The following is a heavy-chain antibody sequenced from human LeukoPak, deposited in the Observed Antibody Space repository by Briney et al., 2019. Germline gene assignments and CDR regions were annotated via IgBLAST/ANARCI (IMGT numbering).Heavy chain of an antibody. V-gene: IGHV3-21*01. CDR2: ISSSISYI. D-gene: IGHD3-3*01. CDR1: GFTFSIYS. Sequence: GRSLRLSCAASGFTFSIYSINWVRQAPGRWLGWVLSISSSISYIYYADSVKGRFTITRDNAKNSLYLQMNSLRAEDTAVYYCARLTVYAFDIWGQGTMVTVSS. J-gene: IGHJ3*02. CDR3: ARLTVYAFDI.